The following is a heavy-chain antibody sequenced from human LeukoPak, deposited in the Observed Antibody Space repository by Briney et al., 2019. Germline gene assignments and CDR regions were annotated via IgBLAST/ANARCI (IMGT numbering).Heavy chain of an antibody. J-gene: IGHJ4*02. CDR3: ARVPIITMIVVPPDY. D-gene: IGHD3-22*01. Sequence: PGGSLRLSCAASGFTCSDYYMSWIRQAPGKGLEWVSYISSSGSTIYYADSVKGRFTISRDNAKNSLYLQMNSLRAEDTAVYYCARVPIITMIVVPPDYWGQGTLVTVSS. CDR2: ISSSGSTI. V-gene: IGHV3-11*04. CDR1: GFTCSDYY.